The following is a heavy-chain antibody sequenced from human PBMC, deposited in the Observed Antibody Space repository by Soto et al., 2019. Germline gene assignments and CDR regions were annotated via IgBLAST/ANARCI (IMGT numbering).Heavy chain of an antibody. Sequence: PSETLSLTCTVSGGSISSYYWSWIRQPPGKGLEWVGYIYYSGSTNYNPSLKSRVTISVDTSKNQFSLKLRSVTAADTAVYYCARTYGGYYDYWGQGTLVTVSS. J-gene: IGHJ4*02. CDR3: ARTYGGYYDY. V-gene: IGHV4-59*01. CDR2: IYYSGST. CDR1: GGSISSYY. D-gene: IGHD2-8*01.